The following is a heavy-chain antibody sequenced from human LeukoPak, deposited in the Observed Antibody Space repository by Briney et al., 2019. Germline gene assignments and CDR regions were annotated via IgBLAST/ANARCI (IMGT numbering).Heavy chain of an antibody. V-gene: IGHV3-11*01. CDR2: ISSSGSTI. Sequence: GGSLRLSCAASGFTFSDYYMSWIRQAPGKGLEWVSYISSSGSTIYYADSVKGRFTISRDNAKNSLYLQMNSLRAEDTAVYYCARASPKPLSGSYVGAFDYWGQGTLVTVSS. CDR3: ARASPKPLSGSYVGAFDY. CDR1: GFTFSDYY. J-gene: IGHJ4*02. D-gene: IGHD1-26*01.